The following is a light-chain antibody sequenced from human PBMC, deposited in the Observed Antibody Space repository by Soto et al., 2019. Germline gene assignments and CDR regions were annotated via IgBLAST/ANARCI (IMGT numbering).Light chain of an antibody. CDR2: DAS. V-gene: IGKV1-5*01. Sequence: IKVNMKPSAVSAAGEDSSTRTCRASQSISSWLAWYQQKPGKAPKLLIYDASSLESGVPSRFSGSGSGTEFTLTISILQPDDFATYYCKVYTSYSWTFAQGTKVDIK. J-gene: IGKJ1*01. CDR3: KVYTSYSWT. CDR1: QSISSW.